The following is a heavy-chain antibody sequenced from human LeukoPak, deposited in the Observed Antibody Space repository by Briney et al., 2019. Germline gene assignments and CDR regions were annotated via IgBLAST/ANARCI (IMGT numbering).Heavy chain of an antibody. V-gene: IGHV1-2*06. CDR2: INPNSGGT. D-gene: IGHD6-19*01. J-gene: IGHJ4*02. CDR3: ANSELGYSSGWPIDY. Sequence: GASVKVSCKTSGCTFTGYYMHWVRQAPGQGLEWMGRINPNSGGTNYAQKFQGRVTMTRDTSISTAYMELSRLRSDDTAVYYCANSELGYSSGWPIDYWGQGTLVTVSS. CDR1: GCTFTGYY.